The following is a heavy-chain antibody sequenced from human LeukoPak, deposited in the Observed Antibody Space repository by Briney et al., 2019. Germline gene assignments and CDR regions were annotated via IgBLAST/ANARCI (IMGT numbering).Heavy chain of an antibody. CDR2: IDPTDSYT. CDR3: ARQDSSSWSNWFDT. D-gene: IGHD6-13*01. CDR1: GYSFTNHW. V-gene: IGHV5-10-1*01. J-gene: IGHJ5*02. Sequence: GESLKISCKGSGYSFTNHWITWVRQMPGKGLEWMGRIDPTDSYTDYSPSFQGHVTISRDKSISTVYLQWSSLTASDTAIYYCARQDSSSWSNWFDTWGQGTLVTVSS.